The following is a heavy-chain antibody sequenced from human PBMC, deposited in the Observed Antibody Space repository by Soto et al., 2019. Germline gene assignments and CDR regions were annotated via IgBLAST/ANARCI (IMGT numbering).Heavy chain of an antibody. CDR1: GGTFSSYA. Sequence: QVQLVQSGAEVKKPGSSVKVSCKASGGTFSSYAISWVRQAPGQGLEWMGGIIPIFGTANYAQKFQGRVTITADESTSTAYMELSSLRSEDTAVYYCARDLRLGYGSGYYFDYWGQGTLVTVSS. CDR2: IIPIFGTA. D-gene: IGHD3-10*01. V-gene: IGHV1-69*01. J-gene: IGHJ4*02. CDR3: ARDLRLGYGSGYYFDY.